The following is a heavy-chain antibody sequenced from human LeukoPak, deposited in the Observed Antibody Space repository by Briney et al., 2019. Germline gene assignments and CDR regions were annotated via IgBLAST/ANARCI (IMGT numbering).Heavy chain of an antibody. Sequence: SVKVSCKASDNTFNSYTVSWVRQAPGQGLEWMGRIIPLFGTTTYAQKFQGRVTITADKSTSTAYMELNSLTSEDTAVYYCAGRVTMVSGFDPWGQGTLVAVSS. CDR1: DNTFNSYT. J-gene: IGHJ5*02. D-gene: IGHD3-10*01. V-gene: IGHV1-69*08. CDR2: IIPLFGTT. CDR3: AGRVTMVSGFDP.